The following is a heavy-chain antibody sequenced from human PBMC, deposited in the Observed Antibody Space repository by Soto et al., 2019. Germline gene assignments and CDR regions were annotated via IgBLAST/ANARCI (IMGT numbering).Heavy chain of an antibody. Sequence: VKVSCKASGGTFSSYAISWVRQAPGQGLEWMGGIIPIFGTANYAQKFQGRVTITADKSTSTAYMELSSLRSEDTAVYYCARDFKRRYCSSTSCYRRRRLGYYYYGMDVWGQGTTVTVSS. D-gene: IGHD2-2*02. J-gene: IGHJ6*02. CDR1: GGTFSSYA. CDR3: ARDFKRRYCSSTSCYRRRRLGYYYYGMDV. V-gene: IGHV1-69*06. CDR2: IIPIFGTA.